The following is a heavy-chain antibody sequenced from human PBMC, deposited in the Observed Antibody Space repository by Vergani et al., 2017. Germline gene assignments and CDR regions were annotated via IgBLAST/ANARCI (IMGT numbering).Heavy chain of an antibody. D-gene: IGHD3-9*01. J-gene: IGHJ5*02. CDR1: GYTFTSYA. Sequence: QEQLVQSGSELKKPGASVKVSCKASGYTFTSYAMNWVRQAPGQGLEWMGWINTNTGNPTYAQGFTGRFVFSLDTSVSTAYLQISSLKAEDTAVYYCARDSEGLRYFDWYHGWFDPWGQGTLVTVSS. CDR2: INTNTGNP. V-gene: IGHV7-4-1*02. CDR3: ARDSEGLRYFDWYHGWFDP.